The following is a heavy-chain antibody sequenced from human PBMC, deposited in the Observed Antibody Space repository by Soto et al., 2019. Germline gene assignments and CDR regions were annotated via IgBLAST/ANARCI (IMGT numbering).Heavy chain of an antibody. CDR3: VHTGYSDDPFAY. D-gene: IGHD4-4*01. J-gene: IGHJ4*02. CDR2: IFWNDDE. CDR1: GFSLTTYGVG. Sequence: QITLKESGPALVKPTQTLTLTCIFSGFSLTTYGVGVGWIRQPPGKALEWLALIFWNDDERYSPSLKSRLTITKDTSKNQVVLTMPNMDPVDTPTYFRVHTGYSDDPFAYWGRRTLVTVST. V-gene: IGHV2-5*01.